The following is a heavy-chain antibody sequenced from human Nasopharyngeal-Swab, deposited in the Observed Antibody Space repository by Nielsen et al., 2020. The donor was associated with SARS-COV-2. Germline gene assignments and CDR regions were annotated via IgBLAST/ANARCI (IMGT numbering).Heavy chain of an antibody. V-gene: IGHV3-30*04. J-gene: IGHJ4*02. CDR3: ATLPMGPTRGDF. D-gene: IGHD1-26*01. Sequence: WIRQPPGKGLEWAAVMSSDGNYIYDAESVRGRFTISRDNSKDTLFLQMSSLRTEDTAVYFCATLPMGPTRGDFWGQGTLVTVSS. CDR2: MSSDGNYI.